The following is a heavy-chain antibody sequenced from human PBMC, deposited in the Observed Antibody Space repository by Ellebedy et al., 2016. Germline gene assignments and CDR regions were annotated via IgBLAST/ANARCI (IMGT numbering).Heavy chain of an antibody. CDR3: ARHPPVPAFQHGFDF. Sequence: SETLSLTCAVSGGSISSYYWSWIRQPPGKGLEWIGYIYYSGSTNYNPSLKSRITISVDTSKNQFSLKLTSVTAAATAVYYWARHPPVPAFQHGFDFWGQGTTVTVYS. D-gene: IGHD2-21*02. CDR1: GGSISSYY. J-gene: IGHJ6*02. CDR2: IYYSGST. V-gene: IGHV4-59*08.